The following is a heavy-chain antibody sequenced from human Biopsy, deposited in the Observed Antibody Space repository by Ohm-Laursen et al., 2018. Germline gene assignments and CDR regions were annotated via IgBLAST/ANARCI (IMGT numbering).Heavy chain of an antibody. V-gene: IGHV3-9*01. CDR1: GFTFDDHV. CDR3: VRGYSSSWSGYLDH. CDR2: ISWDGGSE. D-gene: IGHD3-3*01. J-gene: IGHJ4*02. Sequence: SLRLSCAASGFTFDDHVMHWVRQAPGKGLDWVSGISWDGGSEGYADSVKGRFTISRDNAKNSLFLQMNSLTTEDTALYYCVRGYSSSWSGYLDHWGQGTLVTVSS.